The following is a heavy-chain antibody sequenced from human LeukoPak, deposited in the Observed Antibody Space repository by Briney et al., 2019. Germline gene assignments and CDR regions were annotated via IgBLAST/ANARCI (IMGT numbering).Heavy chain of an antibody. J-gene: IGHJ4*02. V-gene: IGHV4-34*01. CDR2: INHSGST. CDR1: GGSFSGYY. D-gene: IGHD3-22*01. Sequence: SETLSLTCAVYGGSFSGYYWSWIRQPPGKGLEWIGEINHSGSTNYNPSLKSRVTISVDTPKNQFSLKLSSVTAADTAVYYCASGRYYYDSSGYYYVPFDYWGQGTLVTVSS. CDR3: ASGRYYYDSSGYYYVPFDY.